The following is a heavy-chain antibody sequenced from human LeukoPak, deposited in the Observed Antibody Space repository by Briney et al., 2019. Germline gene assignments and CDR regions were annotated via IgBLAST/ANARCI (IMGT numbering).Heavy chain of an antibody. Sequence: GGSLRLSCAASGFSFSSYAMSWVRQAPGKGLEWVSGISRSGGATYYADSVKGRFTISRDNSKDTVYLQMNSLRADDTAVYYCAKDEEGGSRGGPFDYWGQGTLVTVSP. J-gene: IGHJ4*02. V-gene: IGHV3-23*01. CDR3: AKDEEGGSRGGPFDY. CDR1: GFSFSSYA. D-gene: IGHD1-26*01. CDR2: ISRSGGAT.